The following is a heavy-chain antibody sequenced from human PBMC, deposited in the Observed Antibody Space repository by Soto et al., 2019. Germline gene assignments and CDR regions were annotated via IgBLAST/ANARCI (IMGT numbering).Heavy chain of an antibody. Sequence: SVKVSCKASGGTFNSYIISWVRQAPGQGLEWMGGIIPVSGTTNYGQKFQDRVTITADTSTTTAYMELSSLTSEDTAVYFCARLYNQGWYFPGVEYWGQGTLVTVSS. CDR3: ARLYNQGWYFPGVEY. D-gene: IGHD6-19*01. J-gene: IGHJ4*01. CDR2: IIPVSGTT. V-gene: IGHV1-69*06. CDR1: GGTFNSYI.